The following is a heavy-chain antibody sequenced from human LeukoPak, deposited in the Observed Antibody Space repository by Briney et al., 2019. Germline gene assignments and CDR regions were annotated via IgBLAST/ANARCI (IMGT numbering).Heavy chain of an antibody. Sequence: SGGSLRLSCAASGFTFDDYAMHWVRQAPGRGLEWVSPISWDGGSTYYADSVKGRFTISRDNSKNSLYLQMNSLRAEDTALYYCAKDSFPKITIFGVVTPDYYYYMDVWGKGTTVTVSS. CDR2: ISWDGGST. J-gene: IGHJ6*03. CDR3: AKDSFPKITIFGVVTPDYYYYMDV. CDR1: GFTFDDYA. D-gene: IGHD3-3*01. V-gene: IGHV3-43D*03.